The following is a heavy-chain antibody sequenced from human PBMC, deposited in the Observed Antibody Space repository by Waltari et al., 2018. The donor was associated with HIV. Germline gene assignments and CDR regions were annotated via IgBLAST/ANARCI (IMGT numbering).Heavy chain of an antibody. CDR2: IKQDGSEK. V-gene: IGHV3-7*01. CDR3: ASGGGGYYDSSGYLG. D-gene: IGHD3-22*01. CDR1: GFTFSSYR. J-gene: IGHJ4*02. Sequence: EVQLVESGGGLVQPGGSLRLSCAASGFTFSSYRMSWVGQAPGKGLEWVANIKQDGSEKFYVDSVKGRFTISRDNAKNSLYLQMNSLRAEDTAVYYCASGGGGYYDSSGYLGWGQGTLVTVSS.